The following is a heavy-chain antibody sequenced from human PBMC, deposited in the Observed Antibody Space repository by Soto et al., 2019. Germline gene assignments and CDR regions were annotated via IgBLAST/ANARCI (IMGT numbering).Heavy chain of an antibody. D-gene: IGHD2-15*01. J-gene: IGHJ4*02. Sequence: PGGSLRLSCAASGFTFSSYSMNWVRQAPGKGLEWVSAISSSSSYIYYADSVKGRFTISRDNAKNSLYLQMDSLRAEDTAVYYCARDIDIVVVAATRVGYWGQGTLVTVS. V-gene: IGHV3-21*01. CDR3: ARDIDIVVVAATRVGY. CDR1: GFTFSSYS. CDR2: ISSSSSYI.